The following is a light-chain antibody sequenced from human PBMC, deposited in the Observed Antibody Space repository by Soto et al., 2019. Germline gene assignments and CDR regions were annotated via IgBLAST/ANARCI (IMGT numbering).Light chain of an antibody. V-gene: IGLV2-23*01. J-gene: IGLJ2*01. CDR2: EAS. CDR1: SSDVGTYNL. CDR3: CSDTSSSVV. Sequence: QSVLTQPASVSGSPGQSITISCTGTSSDVGTYNLLSWYQHHPGKAPKLMIYEASKRPSGVSIRFSGSKSGNTASLTISGLQAEDEADYYCCSDTSSSVVFGGGTKLTVL.